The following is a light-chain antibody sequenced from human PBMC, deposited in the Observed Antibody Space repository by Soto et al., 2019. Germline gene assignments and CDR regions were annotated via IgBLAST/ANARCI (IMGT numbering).Light chain of an antibody. CDR3: QQYNNWPPRT. Sequence: ELVMTQSPASLSVSPGETATLSCRASQSISNSLAWHQQKPGQAPSLLIYGASTRATGIPARFSGSGSGTEFTLTISSLQSEDGALYYCQQYNNWPPRTFGQGTKLESK. CDR1: QSISNS. J-gene: IGKJ2*01. V-gene: IGKV3-15*01. CDR2: GAS.